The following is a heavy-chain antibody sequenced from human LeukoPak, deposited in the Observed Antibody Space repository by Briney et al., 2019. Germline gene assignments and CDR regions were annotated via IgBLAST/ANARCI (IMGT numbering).Heavy chain of an antibody. CDR3: AKAPVTSCRGAFCYPFDY. J-gene: IGHJ4*02. D-gene: IGHD2-15*01. V-gene: IGHV3-23*01. CDR1: GFTFSSYA. CDR2: MGSSDDGR. Sequence: HSGGSLRLSCAASGFTFSSYAMNWVRQAPGKGLEWVSAMGSSDDGRYYAASVRGRFTISRDTSRSTLYLQMNSLRAEDAAVYYCAKAPVTSCRGAFCYPFDYWGQGTLVTVSS.